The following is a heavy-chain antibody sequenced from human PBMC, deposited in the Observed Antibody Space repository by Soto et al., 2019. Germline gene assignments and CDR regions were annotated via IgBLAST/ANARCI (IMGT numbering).Heavy chain of an antibody. CDR1: GVSITSGAYY. D-gene: IGHD4-17*01. J-gene: IGHJ3*01. CDR3: ARARLRAVYAFDF. CDR2: IYYNGNT. V-gene: IGHV4-31*03. Sequence: SETLSLTCTLSGVSITSGAYYWTWVRQHPGKGLEWMGYIYYNGNTYFSPSLKSRLTISIDTSKNQFSLKLSSVTAADTAMYYCARARLRAVYAFDFWGQGTMVTVSS.